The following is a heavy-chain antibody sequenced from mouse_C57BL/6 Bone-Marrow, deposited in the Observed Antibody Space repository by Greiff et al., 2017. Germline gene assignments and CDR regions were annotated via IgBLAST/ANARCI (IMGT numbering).Heavy chain of an antibody. Sequence: QVQLQQSGPELVKPGASVKLSCKASGYTFTSYDINWVKQRPGQGLEWIGWIYPRDGSTKYNEKFKGKATLTVDPSSSTAYMELHSLPSAGSAVYFCARLEFDGSSGDWYFDVWGTGTTVTVSS. J-gene: IGHJ1*03. CDR3: ARLEFDGSSGDWYFDV. CDR2: IYPRDGST. D-gene: IGHD1-1*01. V-gene: IGHV1-85*01. CDR1: GYTFTSYD.